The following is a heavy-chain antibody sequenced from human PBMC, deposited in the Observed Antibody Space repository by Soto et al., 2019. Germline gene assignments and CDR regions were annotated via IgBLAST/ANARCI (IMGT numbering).Heavy chain of an antibody. J-gene: IGHJ4*02. Sequence: VQLVESGGDLVQPGGSLRLSCAASGFTFSNYEMNWVRQGPGKGLEWIGEIYHSGSTNYNPSLKSRVTISVDKSKNQFSLKLSSVTAADTAVYYCARVPVAGRPLDYWGQGTLVTVSS. CDR3: ARVPVAGRPLDY. CDR1: GFTFSNYEM. D-gene: IGHD6-19*01. V-gene: IGHV4-4*02. CDR2: IYHSGST.